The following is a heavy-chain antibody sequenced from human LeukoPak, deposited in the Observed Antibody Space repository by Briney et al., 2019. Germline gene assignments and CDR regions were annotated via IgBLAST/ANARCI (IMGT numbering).Heavy chain of an antibody. V-gene: IGHV4-34*01. CDR2: INHSGST. CDR3: ARALTGCGGDCHHGY. Sequence: SETLSLTCAVYGGSSSGYYWSWIRQPPGKGLEWIGEINHSGSTNYNPSLKSRVTISVDTSKNQFSLKLSSVTAADTAVYYCARALTGCGGDCHHGYWGQGTLVTVSS. J-gene: IGHJ4*02. CDR1: GGSSSGYY. D-gene: IGHD2-21*02.